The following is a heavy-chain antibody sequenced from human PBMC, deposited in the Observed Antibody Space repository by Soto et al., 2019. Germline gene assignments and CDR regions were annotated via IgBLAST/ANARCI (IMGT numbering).Heavy chain of an antibody. Sequence: GASVKVSCKASGYTFTGYYMHWVRQAPGQGLEWMGWINPNSGGTNYAQKFQGWVTMTGDTSISTAYMELSRLRSDDTAVYYCAREYCSSTSCYYFDYWGQGTLVTVSS. D-gene: IGHD2-2*01. V-gene: IGHV1-2*04. CDR2: INPNSGGT. CDR3: AREYCSSTSCYYFDY. CDR1: GYTFTGYY. J-gene: IGHJ4*02.